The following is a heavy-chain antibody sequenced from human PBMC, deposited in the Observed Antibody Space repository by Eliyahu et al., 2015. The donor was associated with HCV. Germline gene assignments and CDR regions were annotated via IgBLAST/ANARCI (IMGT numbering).Heavy chain of an antibody. Sequence: QVQLRQWGAGPLKPSETLSLTCAVFGGPLPDKSWAWIRQPPRGGLEWIGDINHNGGAAYNPTFRRRLSLSIDTSRSQFSLKLTSVSVADTAIYYCARRSVVYGLDVWGQGTAVSVS. V-gene: IGHV4-34*02. J-gene: IGHJ6*02. CDR3: ARRSVVYGLDV. CDR2: INHNGGA. CDR1: GGPLPDKS.